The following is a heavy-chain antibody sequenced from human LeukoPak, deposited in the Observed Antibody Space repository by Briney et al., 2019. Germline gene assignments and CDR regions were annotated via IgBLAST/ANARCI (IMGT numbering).Heavy chain of an antibody. CDR3: ARSGEVSYGDAFDI. D-gene: IGHD3-10*01. Sequence: SSVKVSCKASGGTFSSYAISWVRQAPGQGLEWMGGIIPIFGTANYAQKFQGRVTITADESTSTAYMELSSLRSEDTAVYYCARSGEVSYGDAFDIWGQGTMVTVSS. J-gene: IGHJ3*02. CDR2: IIPIFGTA. V-gene: IGHV1-69*01. CDR1: GGTFSSYA.